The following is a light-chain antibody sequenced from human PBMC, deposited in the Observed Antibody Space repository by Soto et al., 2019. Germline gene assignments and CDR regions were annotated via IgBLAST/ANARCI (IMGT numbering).Light chain of an antibody. V-gene: IGKV3-11*01. CDR1: QSVSRY. Sequence: EIVLTQSPATLSLSPGERATLSCRASQSVSRYLAWYQQKPGQTPRLLIYDASNRAAGIPARFSGSGSGTDFTLTISNLEPEDFAVYYCQQRSNWPLTFGGGTRWIS. CDR2: DAS. J-gene: IGKJ4*01. CDR3: QQRSNWPLT.